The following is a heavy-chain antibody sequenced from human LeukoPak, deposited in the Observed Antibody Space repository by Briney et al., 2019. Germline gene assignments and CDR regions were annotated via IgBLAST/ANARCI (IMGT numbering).Heavy chain of an antibody. J-gene: IGHJ5*02. CDR2: INSDGSST. D-gene: IGHD6-13*01. Sequence: GGSLRLSCAASGFTFSSYWMHWVRQAPGKGLVWVSRINSDGSSTSYADSVKGRFTISRDNAKNTLYLQMNSLRAEDTAVYYCARAGYSSSWYGLWGQGTLVTVPS. V-gene: IGHV3-74*01. CDR1: GFTFSSYW. CDR3: ARAGYSSSWYGL.